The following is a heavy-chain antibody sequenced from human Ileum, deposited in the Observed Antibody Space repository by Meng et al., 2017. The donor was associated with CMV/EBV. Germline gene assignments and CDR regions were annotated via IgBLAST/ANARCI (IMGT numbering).Heavy chain of an antibody. CDR1: GFTFSDHH. V-gene: IGHV3-72*01. Sequence: GGSLRLSCAASGFTFSDHHMDWVRQAPGKGLEWVGRIKNKADNYVTEYAASVRGRFTISRDVPRNSLYLQMNSLKSEDTALYYCGRDSMKGGGFDCWGHGILVNGYS. J-gene: IGHJ4*01. D-gene: IGHD3-10*01. CDR3: GRDSMKGGGFDC. CDR2: IKNKADNYVT.